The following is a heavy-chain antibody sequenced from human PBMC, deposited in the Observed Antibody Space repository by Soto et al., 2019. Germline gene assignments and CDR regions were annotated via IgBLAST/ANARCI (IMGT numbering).Heavy chain of an antibody. V-gene: IGHV1-2*04. Sequence: QVQLVQSGAEVKNPGASVTVACRSSGDTFNDYYIHWVRQAPGQGLEWMGWINPNGGVTKYAQKFQGWVTMTRDTSIRTVYMQLSRLRSDDTAVYYCARESGGATATLDYYYFYMDVWGTGTTVTVSS. CDR1: GDTFNDYY. CDR2: INPNGGVT. CDR3: ARESGGATATLDYYYFYMDV. D-gene: IGHD5-12*01. J-gene: IGHJ6*03.